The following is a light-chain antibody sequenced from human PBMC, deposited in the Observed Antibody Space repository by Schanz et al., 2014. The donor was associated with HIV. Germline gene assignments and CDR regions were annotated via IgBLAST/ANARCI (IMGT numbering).Light chain of an antibody. CDR2: GNS. CDR1: SSNIGAGYD. V-gene: IGLV1-40*01. J-gene: IGLJ3*02. CDR3: SSYAGNNNGV. Sequence: QSVLTQPPSVSGAPGQRVTISCTGSSSNIGAGYDVHWYQQLPGTAPKLLIYGNSNRPSGVPDRFSGSKSGNTASLTVSGLQAEDEADYYCSSYAGNNNGVFGGGTKLTVL.